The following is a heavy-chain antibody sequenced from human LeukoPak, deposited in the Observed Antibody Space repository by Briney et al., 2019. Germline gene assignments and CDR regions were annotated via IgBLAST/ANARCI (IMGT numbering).Heavy chain of an antibody. CDR3: ARAMEGAVAGTNWFDP. Sequence: PGRSLRLSCAASGFTFSSYGMHWVRQAPGKGLEWVAVIWYDGSNKYYADSVKGRFTISRDNSKNTLYLQMNSLRAEDTAVYYCARAMEGAVAGTNWFDPWGQGTLATVSS. J-gene: IGHJ5*02. D-gene: IGHD6-19*01. V-gene: IGHV3-33*01. CDR2: IWYDGSNK. CDR1: GFTFSSYG.